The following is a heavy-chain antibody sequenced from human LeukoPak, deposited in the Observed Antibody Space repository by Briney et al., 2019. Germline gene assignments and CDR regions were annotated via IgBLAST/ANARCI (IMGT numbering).Heavy chain of an antibody. D-gene: IGHD3-10*01. J-gene: IGHJ5*02. V-gene: IGHV4-59*01. CDR2: IHSNGGA. CDR3: ASSNLGSLGQFDP. CDR1: GGSISNDY. Sequence: SETLSLTCTVSGGSISNDYWSWIRQPPGKGLEWIGFIHSNGGANYNASLNSRATISRDTSRSQVSLKLTSVTAADTAVYYCASSNLGSLGQFDPWGQGTLVTVSS.